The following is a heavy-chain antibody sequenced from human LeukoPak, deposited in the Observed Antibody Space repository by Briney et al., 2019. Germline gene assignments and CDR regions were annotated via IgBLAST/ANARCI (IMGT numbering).Heavy chain of an antibody. J-gene: IGHJ4*02. V-gene: IGHV1-18*01. Sequence: GASVKVSCKASGYTFTSFGINWVRQAPGQGLEWIGWISAYNGYTNYAQELQGRVTVTTDTSTSTAYMELGSLRSDDTAVYYCARVVIPLYSSGRFDYWGQGTLVTVSS. CDR2: ISAYNGYT. CDR3: ARVVIPLYSSGRFDY. CDR1: GYTFTSFG. D-gene: IGHD6-25*01.